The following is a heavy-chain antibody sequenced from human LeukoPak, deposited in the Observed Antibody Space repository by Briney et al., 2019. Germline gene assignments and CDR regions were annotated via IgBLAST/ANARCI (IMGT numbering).Heavy chain of an antibody. V-gene: IGHV3-21*01. Sequence: GGSLRLSRAASGFTFSSYWMHWVRQAPGKGLEWVSSISSSSSYIYYADSVKGRFTISRDNAKNSLYLQMNSLRAEDTAVYYCARDRQRYCSSTSCYADYWGQGTLVTVSS. J-gene: IGHJ4*02. D-gene: IGHD2-2*01. CDR1: GFTFSSYW. CDR2: ISSSSSYI. CDR3: ARDRQRYCSSTSCYADY.